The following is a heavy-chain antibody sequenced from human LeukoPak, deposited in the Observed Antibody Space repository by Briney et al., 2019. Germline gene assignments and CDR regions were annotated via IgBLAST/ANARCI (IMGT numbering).Heavy chain of an antibody. CDR2: IYYSGST. CDR1: GGSISSSSYY. Sequence: SETLSLTCTVSGGSISSSSYYWGWIRQPPGKGLEWIGSIYYSGSTYYNPSLKSRVTISVDTSKNQFSLKLSSVTAADTAVYYCARVEDIVVVTAILDWFDPWGQGTLVTVSS. D-gene: IGHD2-21*02. CDR3: ARVEDIVVVTAILDWFDP. V-gene: IGHV4-39*07. J-gene: IGHJ5*02.